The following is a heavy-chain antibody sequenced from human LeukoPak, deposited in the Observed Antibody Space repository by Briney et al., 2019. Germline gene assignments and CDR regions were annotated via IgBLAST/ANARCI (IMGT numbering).Heavy chain of an antibody. J-gene: IGHJ4*02. CDR2: ISAGNGNT. CDR1: GYTFTSYA. Sequence: ASVKVSCKASGYTFTSYAIHWVRQAPGQRLEWMGWISAGNGNTKYSQNFQGRVTFISNTSATTAFMELGSLRSEDAAVYYCARDSGSGSNVYWGQGTLVTVSS. V-gene: IGHV1-3*01. CDR3: ARDSGSGSNVY. D-gene: IGHD1-26*01.